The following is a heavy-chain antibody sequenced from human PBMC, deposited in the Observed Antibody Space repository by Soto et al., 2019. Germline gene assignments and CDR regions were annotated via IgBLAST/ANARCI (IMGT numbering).Heavy chain of an antibody. CDR2: ISSSGSTI. J-gene: IGHJ3*02. V-gene: IGHV3-11*01. CDR3: ARARKTYYDILTGYYNVGAFDI. CDR1: GFTFSDYY. Sequence: QVQLVESGGGLVKPGGSLRLSCAASGFTFSDYYMSWIRQAPGKGLEWVSYISSSGSTIYYADSVKGRFTISRDNAKNSLYLQMNSLRAEDTAVYYCARARKTYYDILTGYYNVGAFDIWGQGTIVTVSS. D-gene: IGHD3-9*01.